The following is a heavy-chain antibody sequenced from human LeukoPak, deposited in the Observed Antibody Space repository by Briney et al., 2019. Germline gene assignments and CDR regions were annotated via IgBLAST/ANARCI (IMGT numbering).Heavy chain of an antibody. J-gene: IGHJ4*02. D-gene: IGHD4-17*01. CDR3: ATIKWVDYGLDY. Sequence: ASVKVSCTVSGYTLTELSMHWVRQAPGKGLEWMGGFDPEDGETIYAQKFQGRVTMTEDTSTDTAYMELSSLRSEDTAVYYCATIKWVDYGLDYWGQGTLVTVSS. CDR2: FDPEDGET. CDR1: GYTLTELS. V-gene: IGHV1-24*01.